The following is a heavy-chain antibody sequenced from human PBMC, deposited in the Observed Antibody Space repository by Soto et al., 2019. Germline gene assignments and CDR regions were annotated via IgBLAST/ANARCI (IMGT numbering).Heavy chain of an antibody. D-gene: IGHD3-16*01. CDR3: ARDYVSSKSRFYYYYGMDV. CDR1: GGSISSYY. CDR2: IYYSGST. V-gene: IGHV4-59*01. Sequence: SETLSLTCTVSGGSISSYYWSWIRQPPGKGLEWIGYIYYSGSTNYNPSLKSRVTISVDTSKNQFSLKLSSVTAADTAVYYCARDYVSSKSRFYYYYGMDVWGQGTTVTVSS. J-gene: IGHJ6*02.